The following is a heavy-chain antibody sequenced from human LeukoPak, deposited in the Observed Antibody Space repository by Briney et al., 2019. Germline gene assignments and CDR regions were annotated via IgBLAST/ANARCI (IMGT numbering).Heavy chain of an antibody. V-gene: IGHV3-23*01. CDR3: VRRTLAYYFDC. CDR1: GFSFSNYA. CDR2: INDAGGST. D-gene: IGHD1-1*01. Sequence: AGGSLRLSCVASGFSFSNYAMSWVRQAPGKGLEWVSAINDAGGSTYYADSVKGRFSISRDNSKNMLYLQMSSLRAEDTAVYYCVRRTLAYYFDCWGQGTLVTVSS. J-gene: IGHJ4*02.